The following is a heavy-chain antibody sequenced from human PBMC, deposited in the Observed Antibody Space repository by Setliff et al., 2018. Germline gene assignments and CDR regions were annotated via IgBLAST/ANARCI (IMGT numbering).Heavy chain of an antibody. CDR1: GGSITSGSFY. CDR3: TRERYFDWFFEY. D-gene: IGHD3-9*01. Sequence: PSETLSLTCTVSGGSITSGSFYWSWIRQPAGKRLEWIGRIHASGSPSYNPSLESRVTISLDTSTNQFFLKLSSVTAADTAVYYCTRERYFDWFFEYWGQGTLVTVSS. V-gene: IGHV4-61*02. CDR2: IHASGSP. J-gene: IGHJ4*02.